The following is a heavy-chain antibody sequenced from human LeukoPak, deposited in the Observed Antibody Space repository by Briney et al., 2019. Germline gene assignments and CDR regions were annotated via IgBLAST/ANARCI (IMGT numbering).Heavy chain of an antibody. Sequence: SETLSLTCTVSGGSFSDYYWSWIRQPPGKGLEWIGYIYYSGSTNYNPSLKSRVTISVDTSKNQFSLNLSSVTAADTAVYYCARHPTALVSYGFDPWGQGTLVTVSS. J-gene: IGHJ5*02. CDR2: IYYSGST. CDR1: GGSFSDYY. D-gene: IGHD5-18*01. CDR3: ARHPTALVSYGFDP. V-gene: IGHV4-59*08.